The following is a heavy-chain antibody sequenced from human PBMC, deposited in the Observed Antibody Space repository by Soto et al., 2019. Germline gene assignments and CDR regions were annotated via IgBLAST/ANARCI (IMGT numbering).Heavy chain of an antibody. Sequence: ASVKVSCKASGYTFTGYYMHWVRQAPGQGLEWMGWINPNSGGTNYAQKFQGRVTMTGDTSISTAYMELSRLRSDDTAVYYCARVRWAAAGKKGIIAGTPDYDYWGQGTPVTVSS. CDR2: INPNSGGT. CDR3: ARVRWAAAGKKGIIAGTPDYDY. V-gene: IGHV1-2*02. D-gene: IGHD6-13*01. CDR1: GYTFTGYY. J-gene: IGHJ4*02.